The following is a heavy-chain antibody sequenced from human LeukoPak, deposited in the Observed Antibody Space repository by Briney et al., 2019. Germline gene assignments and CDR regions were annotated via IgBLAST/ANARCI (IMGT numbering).Heavy chain of an antibody. CDR3: ATNPERGVVTNDY. CDR2: VDPEDGET. J-gene: IGHJ4*02. D-gene: IGHD3-3*01. CDR1: GYTFTDYY. Sequence: ATVKISCKVSGYTFTDYYMHWVQQAPGKGLEWMGLVDPEDGETIYAEKFQGRVTIAADTSTDAAYMELGGLRSKDTAVYYCATNPERGVVTNDYWGQGTLVTVSS. V-gene: IGHV1-69-2*01.